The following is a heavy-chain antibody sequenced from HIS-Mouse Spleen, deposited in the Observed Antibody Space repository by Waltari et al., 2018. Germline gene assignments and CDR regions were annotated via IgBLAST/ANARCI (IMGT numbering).Heavy chain of an antibody. CDR3: AREIPYSSSWYDWYFDL. V-gene: IGHV4-39*07. CDR2: IYYSGST. Sequence: QLQLQESGPGLGKPSEPLSLTCTVPVGSIAIISYYWGGIRQPPGKGLEWIGSIYYSGSTYYNPSLKSRVTISVDTSKNQFSLKLSSVTAADTAVYYCAREIPYSSSWYDWYFDLWGRGTLVTVSS. CDR1: VGSIAIISYY. J-gene: IGHJ2*01. D-gene: IGHD6-13*01.